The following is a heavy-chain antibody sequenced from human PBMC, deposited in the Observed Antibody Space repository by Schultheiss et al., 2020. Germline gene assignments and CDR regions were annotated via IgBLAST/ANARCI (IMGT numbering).Heavy chain of an antibody. D-gene: IGHD3-16*02. CDR3: ASSEGELSPYDY. V-gene: IGHV1-69*05. Sequence: SVKVSCKASGGTFSSYAISWVRQAPGQGLEWMGGIIPIFGTANYAQRFQGRVTMTRNTSISTAYMELRSLRSDDTAVYYCASSEGELSPYDYWGQGTLVTVSS. CDR1: GGTFSSYA. CDR2: IIPIFGTA. J-gene: IGHJ4*02.